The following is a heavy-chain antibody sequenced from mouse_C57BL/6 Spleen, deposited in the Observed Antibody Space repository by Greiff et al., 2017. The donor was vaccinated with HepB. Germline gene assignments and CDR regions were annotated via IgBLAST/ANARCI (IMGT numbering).Heavy chain of an antibody. D-gene: IGHD1-1*01. CDR2: IYPRDGST. V-gene: IGHV1-85*01. CDR1: GYTFTSYD. J-gene: IGHJ4*01. CDR3: ARKAITTVVAKRAMDY. Sequence: QVQLQQSGPELVKPGASVKLSCKASGYTFTSYDINWVKQRPGQGLEWIGWIYPRDGSTKYNEKFKGKATLTVDTSSSTAYMELHSLTSEDSAVYFCARKAITTVVAKRAMDYWGQGTSVTVSS.